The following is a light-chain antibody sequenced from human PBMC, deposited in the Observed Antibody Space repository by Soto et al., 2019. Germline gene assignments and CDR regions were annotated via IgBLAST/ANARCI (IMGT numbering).Light chain of an antibody. V-gene: IGKV1-5*03. Sequence: DIQMTQSPSTLSASVGDGVTISCRPSQNINTWLAWHQQKPGKAPKLLIYKASNLEVGVPSRFSASGSGTEFTLTISSLHPDDFADYYCQQYNSYPFTFGPGTKVDIK. J-gene: IGKJ3*01. CDR3: QQYNSYPFT. CDR2: KAS. CDR1: QNINTW.